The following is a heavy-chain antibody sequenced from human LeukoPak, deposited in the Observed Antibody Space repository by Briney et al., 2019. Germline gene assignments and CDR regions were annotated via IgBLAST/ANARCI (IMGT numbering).Heavy chain of an antibody. CDR1: GGSISSSSYY. J-gene: IGHJ3*02. V-gene: IGHV4-39*01. Sequence: SETLSLTCTVSGGSISSSSYYWGWIRQPPGKGLEWIGSIYYSGSTYYNPSLKSRVTISVDTSKNQFSLKLSSVTAADTAVYYCPRAHSSSWNGHDAFDIWGQGTMVTVSS. CDR3: PRAHSSSWNGHDAFDI. D-gene: IGHD6-13*01. CDR2: IYYSGST.